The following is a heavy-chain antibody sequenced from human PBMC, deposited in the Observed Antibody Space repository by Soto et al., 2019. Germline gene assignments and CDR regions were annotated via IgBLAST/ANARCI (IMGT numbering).Heavy chain of an antibody. CDR3: ARGYCSSTICYIWDNWFDP. D-gene: IGHD2-2*02. CDR1: GGSISSYF. Sequence: SETLSLTCTVSGGSISSYFWSWIRQPPGKGLEWIGYIYYSGRTNYNPSLKSRVTISVDTSKNQFSLKLSSVTAADTAVYYCARGYCSSTICYIWDNWFDPWGQGTLVTVSS. V-gene: IGHV4-59*01. CDR2: IYYSGRT. J-gene: IGHJ5*02.